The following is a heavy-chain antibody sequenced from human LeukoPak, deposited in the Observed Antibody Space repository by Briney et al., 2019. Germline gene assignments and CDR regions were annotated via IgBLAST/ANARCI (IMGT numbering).Heavy chain of an antibody. V-gene: IGHV1-69*13. Sequence: ASVKVSCRASGGTFSSYAISWVRQAPGQGLEWMGGIIPMFGTANYAQKFQGRVTITADESTRTAYMELSSLRSEDTAVYYCARAQPHYDFWSGLGYWFDPWGQETLVTVSS. D-gene: IGHD3-3*01. CDR1: GGTFSSYA. J-gene: IGHJ5*02. CDR2: IIPMFGTA. CDR3: ARAQPHYDFWSGLGYWFDP.